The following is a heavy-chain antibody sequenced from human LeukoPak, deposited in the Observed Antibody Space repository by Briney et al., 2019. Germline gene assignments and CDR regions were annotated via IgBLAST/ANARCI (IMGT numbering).Heavy chain of an antibody. CDR2: ISSSGTTI. CDR3: AKSLLTTATGAGRAFDI. D-gene: IGHD7-27*01. J-gene: IGHJ3*02. Sequence: GGSLRLSCAASGLTFRSYTMNWVRQAPGKGLEWVSYISSSGTTIYYADPVKGRFTISRDNSKNTLYLQMNSLRAEDSAEYYCAKSLLTTATGAGRAFDIWGQGTMVTVSA. V-gene: IGHV3-48*01. CDR1: GLTFRSYT.